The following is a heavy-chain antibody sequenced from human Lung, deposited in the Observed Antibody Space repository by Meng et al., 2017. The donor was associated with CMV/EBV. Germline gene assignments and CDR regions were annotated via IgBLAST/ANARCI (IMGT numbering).Heavy chain of an antibody. J-gene: IGHJ5*02. CDR1: GFSLSTSEVG. Sequence: ITLKGSCTPLVKPPQYLTLTFTFAGFSLSTSEVGLGRIRQPPGKALEWLAVIYWDDDKRYSPSLKSRLTITKDTSKNQVVLTLTNMDPVDTATYYCALFTRSWFDPWGQGTLVTVSS. D-gene: IGHD2-2*01. CDR2: IYWDDDK. V-gene: IGHV2-5*02. CDR3: ALFTRSWFDP.